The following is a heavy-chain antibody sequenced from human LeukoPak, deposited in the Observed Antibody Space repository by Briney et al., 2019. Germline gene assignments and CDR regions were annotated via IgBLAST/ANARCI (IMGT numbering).Heavy chain of an antibody. D-gene: IGHD2-21*01. Sequence: SGGSLRLSCAASRFTFNRHWMSWVRQAPGKGLVWVSRINSDGSSTSYADSVKGRFTISRDNAKNTLYLQMNSLRAEDTAVYYCARGRLRGDFDYWGQGTLVTVSS. CDR1: RFTFNRHW. J-gene: IGHJ4*02. CDR3: ARGRLRGDFDY. V-gene: IGHV3-74*01. CDR2: INSDGSST.